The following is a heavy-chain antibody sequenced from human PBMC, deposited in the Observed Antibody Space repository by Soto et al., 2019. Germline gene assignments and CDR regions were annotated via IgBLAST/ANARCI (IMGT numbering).Heavy chain of an antibody. V-gene: IGHV1-69*01. CDR2: IIPIFGTP. D-gene: IGHD3-22*01. CDR1: GGTFSSHA. J-gene: IGHJ4*02. Sequence: QVQLVQSGDEVKKPGSSVKVSCQASGGTFSSHAINWLRQAPGQGLEWMGGIIPIFGTPNYAQKFQGRVTITADESTSTAFMELSSLRSEDTAVYYCARGAGIDTSGHYLLFDYWGQGTLVTVSS. CDR3: ARGAGIDTSGHYLLFDY.